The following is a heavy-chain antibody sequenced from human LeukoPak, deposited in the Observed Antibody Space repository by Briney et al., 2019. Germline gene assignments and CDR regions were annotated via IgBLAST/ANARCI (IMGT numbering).Heavy chain of an antibody. Sequence: PGGSLRLSCAASGFTFRTYAIHWVRRAPGKGLEYVSVISSDGRTTYYANSVKGRFTISRDSSKNTLYLQMGSLKSEDMAVYYCAREGIPGSDNSGPYAFDIWGQGTMVTVSS. CDR1: GFTFRTYA. CDR2: ISSDGRTT. J-gene: IGHJ3*02. CDR3: AREGIPGSDNSGPYAFDI. V-gene: IGHV3-64*01. D-gene: IGHD3-22*01.